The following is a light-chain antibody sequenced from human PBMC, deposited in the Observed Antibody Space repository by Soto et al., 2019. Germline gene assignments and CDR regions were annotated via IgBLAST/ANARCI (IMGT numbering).Light chain of an antibody. V-gene: IGLV2-23*02. Sequence: QSVLTHSASVSWSPGHLITISCTGTNSDVGRYNLVSWYQQRPGQAPQVLIYEVTKRPSGVSDRFSGSKSGNTASLTISGLHAEDEREYLCCSYASSTTYVIFGGGTKVTVL. CDR2: EVT. CDR1: NSDVGRYNL. J-gene: IGLJ2*01. CDR3: CSYASSTTYVI.